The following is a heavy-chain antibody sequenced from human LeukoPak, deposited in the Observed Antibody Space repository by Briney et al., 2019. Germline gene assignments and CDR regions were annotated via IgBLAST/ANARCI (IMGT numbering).Heavy chain of an antibody. D-gene: IGHD3-9*01. J-gene: IGHJ4*02. CDR3: ARDGYFDWLSPQKYFDY. CDR1: GGSFSGYY. V-gene: IGHV4-34*01. Sequence: PSETLPLTCAVYGGSFSGYYWSWIRQPPGKGLEWIGEINHSGSTNYNPSLKSRVTISVDTSKNQFSLKLSSVTAADTAVYYCARDGYFDWLSPQKYFDYWGQGTLVTVSS. CDR2: INHSGST.